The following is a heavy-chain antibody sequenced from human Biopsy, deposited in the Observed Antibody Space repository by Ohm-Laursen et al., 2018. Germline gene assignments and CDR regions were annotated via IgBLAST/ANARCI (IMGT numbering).Heavy chain of an antibody. V-gene: IGHV1-24*01. J-gene: IGHJ4*02. CDR3: ATGPYYDTRFYYNVRPFDF. CDR2: FDREERKT. D-gene: IGHD3-10*01. CDR1: GCTLTELS. Sequence: GASVKVSCKVSGCTLTELSIHWVRQTGGKGLEWMGGFDREERKTVYAEKFQGRVTMTEDTSTDTVYMEVTSLRSDDTAVYYCATGPYYDTRFYYNVRPFDFWGQGTLVTVSS.